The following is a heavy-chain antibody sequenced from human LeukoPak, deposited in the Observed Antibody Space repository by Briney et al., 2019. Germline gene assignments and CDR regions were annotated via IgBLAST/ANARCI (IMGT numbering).Heavy chain of an antibody. V-gene: IGHV3-72*01. Sequence: PGGSLRLSYAASGFSITDHYMDWVRQAPGKGLEWVGRTRNKPNGYTTDYGTSVKGRFIVSRDDSENSLYLQMNGLKTEDTAVYYCVRVRHGDYFDYWGQGTLVTVSS. J-gene: IGHJ4*02. D-gene: IGHD4-17*01. CDR3: VRVRHGDYFDY. CDR1: GFSITDHY. CDR2: TRNKPNGYTT.